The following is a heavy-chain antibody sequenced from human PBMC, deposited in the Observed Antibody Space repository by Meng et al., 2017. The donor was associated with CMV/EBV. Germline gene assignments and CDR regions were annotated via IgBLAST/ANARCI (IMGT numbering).Heavy chain of an antibody. CDR2: ISGSGGST. V-gene: IGHV3-23*01. D-gene: IGHD6-19*01. CDR3: AKGEQWLAPRFDY. Sequence: CAASGFTFSSYAMSGVRQAPGKGLEWVSAISGSGGSTYYADSVKGRFTISRDNSKNTLYLQMNSLRAEDTAVYYCAKGEQWLAPRFDYWGQGTLVTVSS. CDR1: GFTFSSYA. J-gene: IGHJ4*02.